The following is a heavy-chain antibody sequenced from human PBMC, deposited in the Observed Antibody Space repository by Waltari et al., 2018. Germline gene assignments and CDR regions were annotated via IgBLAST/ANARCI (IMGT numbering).Heavy chain of an antibody. V-gene: IGHV1-18*01. CDR3: ARRPGIGYYYYYMDV. CDR1: GYTFTSYG. Sequence: QVQLVQSGAEVKKPGASVKVSCKASGYTFTSYGISWVRQAPGQGLEWMGWISAYNGNTNYAQKLQGRVTITADKSTSTAYMELSSLRSEDTAVYYCARRPGIGYYYYYMDVWGKGTTVTVSS. D-gene: IGHD6-13*01. J-gene: IGHJ6*03. CDR2: ISAYNGNT.